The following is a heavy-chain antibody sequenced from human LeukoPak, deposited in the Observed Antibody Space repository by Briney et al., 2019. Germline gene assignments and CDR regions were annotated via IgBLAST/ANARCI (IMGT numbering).Heavy chain of an antibody. CDR1: GGSISSYY. V-gene: IGHV4-39*01. CDR2: IYYSGST. J-gene: IGHJ4*02. D-gene: IGHD6-13*01. CDR3: ARHNGRYSSSWLFDY. Sequence: SETLSLTCTVSGGSISSYYWGWIRQPPGKGLEWIGSIYYSGSTYYNPSLKSRVTISVDTSKNQFSLKLSSVTAADTAVYYCARHNGRYSSSWLFDYWGQGTLVTVSS.